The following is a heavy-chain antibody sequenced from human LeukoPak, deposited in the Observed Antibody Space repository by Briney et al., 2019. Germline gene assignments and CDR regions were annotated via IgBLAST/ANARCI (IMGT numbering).Heavy chain of an antibody. J-gene: IGHJ3*02. CDR2: INHSGST. V-gene: IGHV4-34*01. D-gene: IGHD6-25*01. Sequence: PSETLSLTCAVYGGSFSGYYWSWIRQPPGKGLEWIGEINHSGSTNYNPSLKSRVTISVDTSKNQFSLKLSSVTAADTAVYYCARASSSDRLVNDAFDIWGQGTMVTVSS. CDR1: GGSFSGYY. CDR3: ARASSSDRLVNDAFDI.